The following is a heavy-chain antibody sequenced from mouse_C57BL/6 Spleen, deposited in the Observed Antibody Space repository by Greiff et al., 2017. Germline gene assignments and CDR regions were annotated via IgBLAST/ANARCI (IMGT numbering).Heavy chain of an antibody. CDR2: IDPSDSYT. CDR1: GYTFTSYW. D-gene: IGHD1-1*02. J-gene: IGHJ2*01. Sequence: QVQLQQPGAELVMPGASVKLSCKASGYTFTSYWMHWVKQRPGQGLEWIGAIDPSDSYTTSNQKLKGKSTLTVEKSSSEAYMQLSSLTSEDSAVYYCARSGRGDFDYWGQGTTLTVSS. V-gene: IGHV1-69*01. CDR3: ARSGRGDFDY.